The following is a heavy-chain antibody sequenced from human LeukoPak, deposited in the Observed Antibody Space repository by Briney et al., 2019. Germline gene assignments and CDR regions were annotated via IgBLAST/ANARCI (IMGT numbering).Heavy chain of an antibody. J-gene: IGHJ6*03. Sequence: GGSLRLSCAASGFTFSSYGMHWVRQAPGKGLEWVAVISYDGSNKYYADSVKGRFTISRDNSKNTLYLQMNSLRAEDTAVYYCARGGRYSNDLVGPGPSYYMDVWGKGTTVTVSS. D-gene: IGHD6-13*01. CDR1: GFTFSSYG. CDR2: ISYDGSNK. V-gene: IGHV3-30*03. CDR3: ARGGRYSNDLVGPGPSYYMDV.